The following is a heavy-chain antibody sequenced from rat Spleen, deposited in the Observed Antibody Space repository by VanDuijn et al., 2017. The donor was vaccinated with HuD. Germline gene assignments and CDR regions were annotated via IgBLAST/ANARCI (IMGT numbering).Heavy chain of an antibody. Sequence: EVQLQESGPGLVKPSQSLSLTCSVTGYSITSGYGWDWIRKFPGNKLEWMGYINSAGSTNYNPPLKSQISITRDTSKNQFFLQLTSVTTEDTATYYCAVYGGYSEGYFDYWGQGVMVTVSS. D-gene: IGHD1-11*01. CDR2: INSAGST. J-gene: IGHJ2*01. V-gene: IGHV3-3*01. CDR3: AVYGGYSEGYFDY. CDR1: GYSITSGYG.